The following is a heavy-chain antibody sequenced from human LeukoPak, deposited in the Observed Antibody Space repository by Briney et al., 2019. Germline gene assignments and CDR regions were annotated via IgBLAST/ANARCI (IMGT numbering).Heavy chain of an antibody. CDR2: MNHNSGNT. CDR1: GYTFTSYY. Sequence: ASVKVSSKASGYTFTSYYMHWVRQAPGQGREWMGWMNHNSGNTGYAQKFQGRVTMTRNTSISTAYMELSSLRSEDTAVYYCARYPQLLTVAGGFDYWGQGTLVTVSS. D-gene: IGHD6-19*01. J-gene: IGHJ4*02. V-gene: IGHV1-8*02. CDR3: ARYPQLLTVAGGFDY.